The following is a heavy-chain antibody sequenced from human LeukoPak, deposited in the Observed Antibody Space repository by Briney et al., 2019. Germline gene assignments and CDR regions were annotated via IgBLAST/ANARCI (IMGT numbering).Heavy chain of an antibody. V-gene: IGHV3-74*01. Sequence: SDGSSTNYADSVKGRFTISRDNAENSLYLQMNSLRAEDTAVYYCARVVYDFWSGYNHYFDYWGQGTLVTVSS. D-gene: IGHD3-3*01. CDR3: ARVVYDFWSGYNHYFDY. CDR2: SDGSST. J-gene: IGHJ4*02.